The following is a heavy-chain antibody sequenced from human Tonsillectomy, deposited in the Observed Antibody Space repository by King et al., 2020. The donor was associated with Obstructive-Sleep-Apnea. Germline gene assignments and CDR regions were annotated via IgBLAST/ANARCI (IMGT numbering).Heavy chain of an antibody. CDR1: GGSINSYY. Sequence: VQLQESGPGLVKPSETLSLTCTVSGGSINSYYWSWIRQTPGKGLEWIGYISYSGSTNYNPSLKSRVTISVDTSKNQFSLTLSSVTAADTAVYYCARDRVGRDGYNRFDYWGQGTLVTVSS. D-gene: IGHD5-24*01. V-gene: IGHV4-59*01. CDR3: ARDRVGRDGYNRFDY. J-gene: IGHJ4*02. CDR2: ISYSGST.